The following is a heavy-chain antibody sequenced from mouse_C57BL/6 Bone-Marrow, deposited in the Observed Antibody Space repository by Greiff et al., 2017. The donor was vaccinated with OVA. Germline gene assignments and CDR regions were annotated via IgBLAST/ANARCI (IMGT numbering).Heavy chain of an antibody. V-gene: IGHV1-81*01. D-gene: IGHD1-1*01. J-gene: IGHJ2*01. CDR3: ARLYYYGSSPSYFDY. Sequence: VQLQQSGAELARPGASVKLSCKASGYTFTSYGISWVKQRTGQGLEWIGEIYPRSGNTYYNEKFKGKATLTADKSSSTAYMELRSLTSEDSAVYFCARLYYYGSSPSYFDYWGQGTTLTVSS. CDR1: GYTFTSYG. CDR2: IYPRSGNT.